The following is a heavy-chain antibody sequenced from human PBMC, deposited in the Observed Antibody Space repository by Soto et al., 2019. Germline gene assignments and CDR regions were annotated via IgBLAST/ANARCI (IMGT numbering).Heavy chain of an antibody. D-gene: IGHD1-1*01. CDR2: IYYTGST. V-gene: IGHV4-59*08. CDR3: ARPDNCFFHMDV. CDR1: GGSISSHY. J-gene: IGHJ6*03. Sequence: QVQLQESGPGLVKPSETLSLTCNVSGGSISSHYWSWIRQPPGKGLEWIGYIYYTGSTNYNPALKRRASISVDTPNNLCSRRRSSVTAADTGVYYCARPDNCFFHMDVWCKGTTVTVSS.